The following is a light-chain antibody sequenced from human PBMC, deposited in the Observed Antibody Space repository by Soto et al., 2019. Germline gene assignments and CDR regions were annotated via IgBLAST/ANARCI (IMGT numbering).Light chain of an antibody. CDR2: DAS. J-gene: IGKJ1*01. Sequence: ENVLTQSPGTLSLSQGERATLSCRASQSVSNNYLAWYQQKPGQAPRLLIYDASSRAAGIPDRFSGSGSGTDFTLTISRLEPEDFAVYYCQQYGKTFGQGTKVDIK. CDR3: QQYGKT. CDR1: QSVSNNY. V-gene: IGKV3-20*01.